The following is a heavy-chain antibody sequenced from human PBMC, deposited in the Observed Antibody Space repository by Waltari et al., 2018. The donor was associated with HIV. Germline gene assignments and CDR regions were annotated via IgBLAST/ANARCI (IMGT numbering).Heavy chain of an antibody. V-gene: IGHV3-30*01. CDR3: ARDHGSGSYYNGS. J-gene: IGHJ5*02. Sequence: QVQLVESGGGVVQPGRSLRLSCAASGFTFSSYAMHWVRQAPGKGLEWVAVISYDGSNKYYAESVKGRFTIFRDNSKNALYLQMNSLRAEDTAVYYCARDHGSGSYYNGSWGQGTLVTVSS. CDR2: ISYDGSNK. D-gene: IGHD3-10*01. CDR1: GFTFSSYA.